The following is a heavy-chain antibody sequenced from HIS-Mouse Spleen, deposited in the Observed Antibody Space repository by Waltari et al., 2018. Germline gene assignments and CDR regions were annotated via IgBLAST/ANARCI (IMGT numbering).Heavy chain of an antibody. CDR1: GGSISSYY. CDR2: IYYSGST. CDR3: ARVAEWWFDP. J-gene: IGHJ5*02. V-gene: IGHV4-59*01. D-gene: IGHD2-8*01. Sequence: QVQLQESGPGLVKPSETLSRTCTVPGGSISSYYWSWIRQPPGKGLEWIGYIYYSGSTNYNPSLKSRVTISVDTSKNQFSLKLSSVTAADTAVYYCARVAEWWFDPWGQGTLVTVSS.